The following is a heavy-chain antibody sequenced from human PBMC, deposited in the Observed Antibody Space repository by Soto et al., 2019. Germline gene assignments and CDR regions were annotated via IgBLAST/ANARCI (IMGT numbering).Heavy chain of an antibody. J-gene: IGHJ3*02. CDR2: IYHTGSTT. V-gene: IGHV4-59*01. D-gene: IGHD1-26*01. CDR3: ARAAIIAATIDAFDI. CDR1: GGSMRSYY. Sequence: SETLSLTGAVSGGSMRSYYWTWIRQPPGKGLEWIGCIYHTGSTTNYSPSLKSRGTISVDTSKKQFSLNLSSVTAADTAVYYCARAAIIAATIDAFDIWGQGTMVNVSS.